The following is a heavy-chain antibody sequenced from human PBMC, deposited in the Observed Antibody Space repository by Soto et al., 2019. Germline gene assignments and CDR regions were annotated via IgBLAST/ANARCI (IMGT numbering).Heavy chain of an antibody. CDR3: AREAWGSHCSGGSCYSGY. D-gene: IGHD2-15*01. CDR2: INPSGGST. J-gene: IGHJ4*02. CDR1: GYTFTSYY. Sequence: QVQLVQSGAEVKKPGASVKVSCKASGYTFTSYYMHWVRQAPGQGLEWMGIINPSGGSTSYAQKFQGRVTMTRDTSTSTVYMELSSLRSEDTAVYYCAREAWGSHCSGGSCYSGYWGQGTLVTVSS. V-gene: IGHV1-46*03.